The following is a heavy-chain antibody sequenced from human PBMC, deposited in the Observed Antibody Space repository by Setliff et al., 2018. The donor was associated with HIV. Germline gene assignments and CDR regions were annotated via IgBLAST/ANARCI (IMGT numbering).Heavy chain of an antibody. J-gene: IGHJ3*02. CDR3: ASSNVVVVTASVSDAFDI. Sequence: PGGSLRLSCVASGFTFSNYWMHWVRQAPGKGLVWVSRINTDGSSISHADSVKGRFTISRDNAKNTLFLQMNSLRAEDTAVYYCASSNVVVVTASVSDAFDIWGQGTMVT. V-gene: IGHV3-74*01. D-gene: IGHD2-21*02. CDR2: INTDGSSI. CDR1: GFTFSNYW.